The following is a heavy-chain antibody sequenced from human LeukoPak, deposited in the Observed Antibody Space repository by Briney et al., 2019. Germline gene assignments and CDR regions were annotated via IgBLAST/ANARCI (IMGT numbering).Heavy chain of an antibody. CDR2: ISGSGGST. CDR3: AKNWGATYSSPFDY. J-gene: IGHJ4*02. D-gene: IGHD6-19*01. V-gene: IGHV3-23*01. CDR1: GGSISSYY. Sequence: ETLSLTCTVSGGSISSYYWSWIRQPPGKGLEWVSAISGSGGSTYYADSVKGRFTISRDNSKNTLYLQMNSLRAEDTAVYYCAKNWGATYSSPFDYWGQGTLVTVSS.